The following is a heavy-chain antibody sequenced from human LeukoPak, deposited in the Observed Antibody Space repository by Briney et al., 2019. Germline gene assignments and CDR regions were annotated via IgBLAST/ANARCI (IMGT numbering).Heavy chain of an antibody. Sequence: GGSLRLSCAASGFIFSSYAMSWVRQAPGKGLEWVANIHENGGEKYHLDSVKGRFTISRDNAKNSLYLQMNSLRADDAAVYYCARGWADLDYWGQGTLVTVSS. CDR2: IHENGGEK. V-gene: IGHV3-7*01. CDR3: ARGWADLDY. CDR1: GFIFSSYA. D-gene: IGHD3-16*01. J-gene: IGHJ4*02.